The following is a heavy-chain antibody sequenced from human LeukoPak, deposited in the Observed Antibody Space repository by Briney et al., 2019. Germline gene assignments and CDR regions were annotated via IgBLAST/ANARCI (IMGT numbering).Heavy chain of an antibody. Sequence: GGSLRLSCAASGFTFSSYGMHWVRQAPGKGLEGVAFIRYDGSNKYYADSVKGRFTISRDNSKNTLYLQMNSLRAEDTAVYYCAKEPPDWNAAPLYYFDYWGQGTLVTVST. CDR3: AKEPPDWNAAPLYYFDY. CDR2: IRYDGSNK. J-gene: IGHJ4*02. V-gene: IGHV3-30*02. CDR1: GFTFSSYG. D-gene: IGHD1-1*01.